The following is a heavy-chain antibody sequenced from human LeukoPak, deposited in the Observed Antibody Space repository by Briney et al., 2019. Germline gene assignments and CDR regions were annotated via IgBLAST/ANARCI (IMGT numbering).Heavy chain of an antibody. V-gene: IGHV3-21*04. CDR2: ISSSSSYI. CDR1: GFTFSSYS. D-gene: IGHD4/OR15-4a*01. CDR3: ARRAGAYSHPYDY. J-gene: IGHJ4*02. Sequence: SGGSLRLSCAASGFTFSSYSMNWVRQAPGKGLEWVSSISSSSSYIYYADSVKGRFTISRDNAKNSLYLQMNSLRAEDTAVYYCARRAGAYSHPYDYWGQGTLVTVSS.